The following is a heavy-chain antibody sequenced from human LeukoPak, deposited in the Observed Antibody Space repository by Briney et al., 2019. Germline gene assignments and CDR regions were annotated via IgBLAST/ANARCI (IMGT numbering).Heavy chain of an antibody. V-gene: IGHV3-21*01. CDR1: GFTVSSNY. CDR3: ARDHDFTELFDY. D-gene: IGHD3/OR15-3a*01. CDR2: ISSSSSYI. Sequence: GGSLRLSCAASGFTVSSNYMSWVRQAPGKGLEWVSSISSSSSYIYYADSVKGRFTISRDNAKNSLYLQMNSLRAEDTAVYYCARDHDFTELFDYWGQGTLVTVSS. J-gene: IGHJ4*02.